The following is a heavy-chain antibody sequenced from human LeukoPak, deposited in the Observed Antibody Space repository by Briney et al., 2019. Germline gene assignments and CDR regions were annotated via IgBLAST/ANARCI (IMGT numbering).Heavy chain of an antibody. CDR2: LFTGGGRT. CDR1: GFTFNNYL. CDR3: AKECDYSPGHKFDL. J-gene: IGHJ4*02. Sequence: GGFLRLSYAASGFTFNNYLMSWVRQAPGKGLEWVSVLFTGGGRTLYADSVKGRFTISGDTSRTTLYLQMNGLRAEDTAVYYCAKECDYSPGHKFDLWGQGTLVTVSS. D-gene: IGHD3-10*01. V-gene: IGHV3-23*01.